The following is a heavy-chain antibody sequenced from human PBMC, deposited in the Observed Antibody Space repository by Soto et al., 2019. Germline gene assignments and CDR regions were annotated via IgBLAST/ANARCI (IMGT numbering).Heavy chain of an antibody. J-gene: IGHJ6*02. V-gene: IGHV1-46*01. CDR1: GYTFTSYY. CDR3: ARDQGAFYYGSDYYYGMDV. CDR2: INPSGGST. Sequence: GASVKVSCKASGYTFTSYYMHWVRQAPGQGLEWMGIINPSGGSTSYAQKFQGRVTMTRDTSTSTVYMELSSLRSEDTAVYYCARDQGAFYYGSDYYYGMDVWGQETTVTVSS. D-gene: IGHD3-10*01.